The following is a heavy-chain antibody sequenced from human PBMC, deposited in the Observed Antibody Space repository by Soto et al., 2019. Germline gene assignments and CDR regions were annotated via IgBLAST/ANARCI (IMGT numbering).Heavy chain of an antibody. CDR2: ISLSDCQT. J-gene: IGHJ4*02. CDR1: GYSFAGYW. D-gene: IGHD3-22*01. CDR3: ARQIYDSDTGPNFQYYFDS. V-gene: IGHV5-10-1*01. Sequence: PGESLKISCKGSGYSFAGYWITWVRQKPGKGLEWMGPISLSDCQTYYSPSFRVHVTLSATEAITTVFLQWRSLRASDTSMYYCARQIYDSDTGPNFQYYFDSWGQGTPVTVSS.